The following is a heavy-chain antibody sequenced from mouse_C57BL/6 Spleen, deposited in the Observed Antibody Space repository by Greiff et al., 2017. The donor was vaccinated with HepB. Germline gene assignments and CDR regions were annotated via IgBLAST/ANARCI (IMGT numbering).Heavy chain of an antibody. V-gene: IGHV1-80*01. D-gene: IGHD1-1*01. Sequence: LQESGAELVKPGASVKLSCKASGYAFSSYWMNWVKQRPGKGLEWIGQIYPGDGDTNYNGKFKGKATLTADKSSSTAYMQLSSLTSEDSAVYFCARGITTPHWYFDVWGKGTTVTVSS. CDR2: IYPGDGDT. CDR1: GYAFSSYW. CDR3: ARGITTPHWYFDV. J-gene: IGHJ1*03.